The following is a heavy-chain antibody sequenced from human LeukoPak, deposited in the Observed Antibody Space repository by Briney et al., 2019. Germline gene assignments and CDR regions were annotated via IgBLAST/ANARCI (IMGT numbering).Heavy chain of an antibody. Sequence: PSQTLSLTCAVSGASINSGGDSGCWIRQPPGKGLEGIVYIYYSGSTYYNPSLKNRLTISGKMSKNEFSLQLTSATAADTAIYYCARERGYSFGYDSWGQGTLVTVSS. CDR3: ARERGYSFGYDS. J-gene: IGHJ5*01. CDR1: GASINSGGDS. V-gene: IGHV4-30-2*01. CDR2: IYYSGST. D-gene: IGHD5-18*01.